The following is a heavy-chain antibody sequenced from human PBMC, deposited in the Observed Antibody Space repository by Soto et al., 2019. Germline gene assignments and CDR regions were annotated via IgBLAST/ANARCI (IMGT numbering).Heavy chain of an antibody. Sequence: GGSLRLSCAASGFTFCNYAMHWVRQAPGKGLEWVALISNDGSNKYYADSVKGRFTISRDNSQNTLYLQMNTLRAEDTAVYFCAKAPAAAGYFDYWGQGTLVTVSS. CDR3: AKAPAAAGYFDY. J-gene: IGHJ4*02. CDR1: GFTFCNYA. CDR2: ISNDGSNK. D-gene: IGHD6-13*01. V-gene: IGHV3-30*04.